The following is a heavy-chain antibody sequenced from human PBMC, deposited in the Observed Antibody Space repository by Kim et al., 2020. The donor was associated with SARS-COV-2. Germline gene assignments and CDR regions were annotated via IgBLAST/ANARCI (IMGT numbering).Heavy chain of an antibody. D-gene: IGHD3-9*01. V-gene: IGHV3-7*01. J-gene: IGHJ2*01. CDR2: IKQDGSEK. CDR3: ARAPPPHYDILTGYYQSRGYFDL. Sequence: GGSLRLSCAASGFTFSSYWMSWVRQAPGKGLEWLANIKQDGSEKYYVDSVKGRFTISRDNAKNSLYLQMNSLRAEDTAVYYCARAPPPHYDILTGYYQSRGYFDLWGRGTLVTVSS. CDR1: GFTFSSYW.